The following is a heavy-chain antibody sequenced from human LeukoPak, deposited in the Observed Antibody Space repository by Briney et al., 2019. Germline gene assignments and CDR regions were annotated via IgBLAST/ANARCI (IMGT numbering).Heavy chain of an antibody. J-gene: IGHJ4*02. Sequence: PGGSLRLSCAASGFTFSSYAMHWVRRAPGKGLEYVSAISSNGGSTYYANSVKGRFTISRDNSKNTLYLQMGSLRAEGMAVYYCARGYDFWSGYWSHSDYWGQGTLVTVSS. CDR1: GFTFSSYA. D-gene: IGHD3-3*01. V-gene: IGHV3-64*01. CDR2: ISSNGGST. CDR3: ARGYDFWSGYWSHSDY.